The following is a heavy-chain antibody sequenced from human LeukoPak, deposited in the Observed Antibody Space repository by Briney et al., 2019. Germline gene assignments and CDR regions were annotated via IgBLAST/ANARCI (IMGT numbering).Heavy chain of an antibody. V-gene: IGHV4-59*01. CDR1: GFTLSSNC. D-gene: IGHD1-26*01. Sequence: PGGYLRLSCAASGFTLSSNCMRWVRQAPGKGLEWLGYIHYGVSPTYNPSLKSRVTMSLDTSRNQYSLNLRSVTAADTAVYYCVRDIRMVGATHYFDLWGQGTLVTVSS. CDR3: VRDIRMVGATHYFDL. CDR2: IHYGVSP. J-gene: IGHJ4*02.